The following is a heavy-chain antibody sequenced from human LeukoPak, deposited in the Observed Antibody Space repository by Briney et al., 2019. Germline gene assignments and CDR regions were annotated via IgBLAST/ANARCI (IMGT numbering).Heavy chain of an antibody. D-gene: IGHD2-2*01. J-gene: IGHJ6*02. CDR3: ASTYCSSTSCYRDYYYGMDV. CDR2: IYYSGGT. CDR1: GGSISSSSYY. Sequence: SETLSLTCTVSGGSISSSSYYWGWIRQPPGKGLEWIGSIYYSGGTYYNPSLKSRVTISVDTSKNQFSLKLSSVAAADTAVYYCASTYCSSTSCYRDYYYGMDVWGQGTTVTVSS. V-gene: IGHV4-39*01.